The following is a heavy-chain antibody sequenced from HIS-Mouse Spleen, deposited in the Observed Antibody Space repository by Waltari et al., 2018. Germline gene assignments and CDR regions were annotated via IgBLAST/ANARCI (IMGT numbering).Heavy chain of an antibody. Sequence: EVQLVESGGGLVQPGRSLSLSCAASGFPFVDFASPGVRQAPGKGLEWVSGISWNSGSIGYADSVKGRFTISRDNAKNSLYLQMNSLRAEDTALYYCAKDKDGGVYSGSYFDYWGQGTLVTVSS. J-gene: IGHJ4*02. CDR2: ISWNSGSI. D-gene: IGHD1-26*01. CDR3: AKDKDGGVYSGSYFDY. V-gene: IGHV3-9*01. CDR1: GFPFVDFA.